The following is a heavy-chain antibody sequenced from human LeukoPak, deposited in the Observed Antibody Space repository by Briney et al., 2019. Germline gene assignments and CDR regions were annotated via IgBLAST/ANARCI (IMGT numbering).Heavy chain of an antibody. CDR1: GGSFSGYY. J-gene: IGHJ3*02. Sequence: SETLSLTCAVCGGSFSGYYWSWIRQPPGKGLEWIGEINHSGSTNYNPSLKSRVTISVDTSKNQFSLKLSSVTAADTAVYYCARGNYDRGDAFDIWGQRTMVTVSS. V-gene: IGHV4-34*01. D-gene: IGHD3-22*01. CDR2: INHSGST. CDR3: ARGNYDRGDAFDI.